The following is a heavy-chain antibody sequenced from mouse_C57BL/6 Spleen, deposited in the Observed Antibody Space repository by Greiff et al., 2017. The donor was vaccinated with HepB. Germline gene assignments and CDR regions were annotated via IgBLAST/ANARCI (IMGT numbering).Heavy chain of an antibody. CDR2: ISYDGSN. J-gene: IGHJ4*01. CDR1: GYSITSGYY. V-gene: IGHV3-6*01. Sequence: EVQLQESGPGLVKPSQSLSLTCSVTGYSITSGYYWNWIRQFPGNKLEWMGYISYDGSNNYNPSLKNRISINRDTSKNQFFLKLNSVTTEDTATYYCARDHYAMDYWGQGTSVTVSS. CDR3: ARDHYAMDY.